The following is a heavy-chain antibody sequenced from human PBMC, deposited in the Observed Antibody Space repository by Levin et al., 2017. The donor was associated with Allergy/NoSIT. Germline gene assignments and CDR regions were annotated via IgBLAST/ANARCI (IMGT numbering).Heavy chain of an antibody. Sequence: SCAASGFTFSSYEMNWVRRAPGKGLEWVSYIISTGSTTYPADSVKGRFTIPRDNAKNSLYLHMNSLRAEDTAVYYCARQLGNFWSGYNYFDYWGQGTLVTVSS. CDR1: GFTFSSYE. V-gene: IGHV3-48*03. J-gene: IGHJ4*02. CDR2: IISTGSTT. D-gene: IGHD3-3*01. CDR3: ARQLGNFWSGYNYFDY.